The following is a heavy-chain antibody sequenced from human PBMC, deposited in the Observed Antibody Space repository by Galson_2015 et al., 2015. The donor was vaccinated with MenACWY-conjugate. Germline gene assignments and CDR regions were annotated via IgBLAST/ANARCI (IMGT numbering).Heavy chain of an antibody. V-gene: IGHV4-61*01. CDR1: GGSVNSGTYY. CDR3: ARSTGSYYGY. Sequence: SETLSLTCTVSGGSVNSGTYYWSWIRQPPGKGLEWIGYISYSGSTNYNPSLKSRVTISVDTSKNQFSLNLSSVTAADTALYYCARSTGSYYGYWGQGTLVTVSS. J-gene: IGHJ4*02. D-gene: IGHD1-26*01. CDR2: ISYSGST.